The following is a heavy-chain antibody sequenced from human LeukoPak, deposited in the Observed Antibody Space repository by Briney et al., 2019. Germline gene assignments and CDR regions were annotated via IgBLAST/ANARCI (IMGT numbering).Heavy chain of an antibody. CDR1: GFSFSRYW. Sequence: PGGSLRLSCAASGFSFSRYWMHWVRHSPGKGLVRVSRINEDGSTTTYADSVKGRFTISRDNAKNTLHLQMNSLRAEDTAVYYCARGVPPCFDPWGQGTLVTVSS. CDR3: ARGVPPCFDP. CDR2: INEDGSTT. D-gene: IGHD3-10*01. V-gene: IGHV3-74*03. J-gene: IGHJ5*02.